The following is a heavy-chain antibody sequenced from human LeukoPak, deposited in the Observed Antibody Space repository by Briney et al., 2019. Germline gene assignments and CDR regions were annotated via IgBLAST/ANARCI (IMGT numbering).Heavy chain of an antibody. Sequence: GASVKVSCKASGYTFTGYYMHWVRQAPGQGLEWMGWTNPNSGGTNYAQEFQGRATMTRDTSISTAYMELSRLRSDDTAVYYCARAPNCGGHSYRDYFDYWGQGTLVTVSS. CDR3: ARAPNCGGHSYRDYFDY. CDR2: TNPNSGGT. V-gene: IGHV1-2*02. J-gene: IGHJ4*02. D-gene: IGHD2-21*02. CDR1: GYTFTGYY.